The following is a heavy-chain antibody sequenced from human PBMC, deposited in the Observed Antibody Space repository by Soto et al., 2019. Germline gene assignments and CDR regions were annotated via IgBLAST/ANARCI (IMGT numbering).Heavy chain of an antibody. J-gene: IGHJ4*02. CDR3: ARDIDRYSYGLDY. CDR2: VSYDGDNK. CDR1: GFTVSSYA. D-gene: IGHD5-18*01. Sequence: GGSLRLSCAASGFTVSSYAMHWVRQAPGKGPEWVAVVSYDGDNKYYADSVKGRFTISRDNSKNTLYLQMNSLRAEETAVYYCARDIDRYSYGLDYWGQGTLVTVSS. V-gene: IGHV3-33*01.